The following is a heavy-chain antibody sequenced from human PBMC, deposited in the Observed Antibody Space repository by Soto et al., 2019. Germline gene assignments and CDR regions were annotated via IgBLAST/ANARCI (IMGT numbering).Heavy chain of an antibody. CDR2: ISGSGGST. J-gene: IGHJ4*02. CDR1: GFTFSSYA. D-gene: IGHD2-15*01. CDR3: AKVDFILVVVAATLYFDY. Sequence: EVQLLESGGGLVQPGGSLRLSCAASGFTFSSYAMSWVRQAPGKGLEWVSAISGSGGSTYYADSVKGRFTISRDNSKNTLYLQMNSLRAEDTAVYYCAKVDFILVVVAATLYFDYWGQGTLVTVSS. V-gene: IGHV3-23*01.